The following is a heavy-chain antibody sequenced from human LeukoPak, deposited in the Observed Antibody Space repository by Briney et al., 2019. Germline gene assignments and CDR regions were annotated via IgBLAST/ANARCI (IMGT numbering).Heavy chain of an antibody. CDR1: GGTFSSYA. V-gene: IGHV1-69*13. Sequence: ASVKVSCKASGGTFSSYAISWVRQAPGQGLEWMGGTIPIFGTANYAQKFQGRVTITADESTSTAYMELSSLRSEDTAVYYCAMIYGSGSGYGMDVWGKGTTVTVSS. D-gene: IGHD3-10*01. J-gene: IGHJ6*04. CDR3: AMIYGSGSGYGMDV. CDR2: TIPIFGTA.